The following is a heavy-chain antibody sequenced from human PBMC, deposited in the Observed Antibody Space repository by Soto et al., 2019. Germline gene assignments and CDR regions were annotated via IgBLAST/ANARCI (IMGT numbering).Heavy chain of an antibody. Sequence: SVKVSCKAPGGTFSTYIISWVRQAPGQGLEWMGRIIPIPDITNYAQKFQGRVTVTADRSTSTAYMELTSLKSEDTAVYYCARDRIATRGDAFDLWGQGTMVTVSS. J-gene: IGHJ3*01. V-gene: IGHV1-69*04. CDR1: GGTFSTYI. CDR2: IIPIPDIT. D-gene: IGHD2-21*01. CDR3: ARDRIATRGDAFDL.